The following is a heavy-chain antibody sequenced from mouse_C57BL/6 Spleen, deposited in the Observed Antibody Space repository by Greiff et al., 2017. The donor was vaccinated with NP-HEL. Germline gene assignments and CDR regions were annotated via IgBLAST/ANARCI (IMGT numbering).Heavy chain of an antibody. J-gene: IGHJ2*01. CDR3: TTVGSSDY. D-gene: IGHD1-3*01. CDR1: GFNIKDDY. V-gene: IGHV14-4*01. Sequence: EVKLEESGAELVRPGASVKLSCTASGFNIKDDYMHWVKQRPEQGLEWIGWIDPENGDTEYASKFQGKATITADTSSNTAYLQLSSLTSEDTAVYYCTTVGSSDYWGQGTTLTVSS. CDR2: IDPENGDT.